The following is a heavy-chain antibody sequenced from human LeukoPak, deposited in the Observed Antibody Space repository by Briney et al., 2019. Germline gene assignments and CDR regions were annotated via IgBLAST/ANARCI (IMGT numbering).Heavy chain of an antibody. CDR2: IYTSGSS. CDR1: GGSISSGSYY. V-gene: IGHV4-61*02. CDR3: ARGYSNYVPSWFDP. J-gene: IGHJ5*02. D-gene: IGHD4-11*01. Sequence: PSETLSLTCTVSGGSISSGSYYWSWIRQPAGKGLEWIGRIYTSGSSYYNPSLKSRVTISLDTSKNQFSLKLRSVTAADTAVYYCARGYSNYVPSWFDPWGQGTLVTVSS.